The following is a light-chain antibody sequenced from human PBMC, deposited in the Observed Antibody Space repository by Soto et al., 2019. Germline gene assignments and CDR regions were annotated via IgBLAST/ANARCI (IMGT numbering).Light chain of an antibody. J-gene: IGKJ1*01. CDR1: QTVSSSF. Sequence: IVLSQSPGTLSLSPGGRATLSCRSSQTVSSSFLAWYQQTPGQAPRLXIYAASSRATGIPDRFSGSGSGTDFTLTISRLEPEDFAVYYCQQYGNSPQTFGQGTKVDI. CDR3: QQYGNSPQT. V-gene: IGKV3-20*01. CDR2: AAS.